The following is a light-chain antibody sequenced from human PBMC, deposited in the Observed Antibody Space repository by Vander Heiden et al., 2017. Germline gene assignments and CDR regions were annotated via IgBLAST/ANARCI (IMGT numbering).Light chain of an antibody. Sequence: SYVLTQPPSASVAPGQTARITCGGNNIETKSVHWYQQKPGQAPVMVVFDESDRPSGIPERFSVSKSGNAATLSISRVEAGDEADYYCQVWDSSTDHYVFGTGTTVTVL. J-gene: IGLJ1*01. CDR1: NIETKS. V-gene: IGLV3-21*02. CDR2: DES. CDR3: QVWDSSTDHYV.